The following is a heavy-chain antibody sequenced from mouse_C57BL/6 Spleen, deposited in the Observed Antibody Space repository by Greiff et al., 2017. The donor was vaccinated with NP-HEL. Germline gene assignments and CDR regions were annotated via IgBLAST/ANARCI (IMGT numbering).Heavy chain of an antibody. D-gene: IGHD1-1*01. J-gene: IGHJ2*01. Sequence: QVQLQQSGPELVKPGASVKISCKASGYAFSSSWMNWVKQRPGKGLEWIGRIYPGAGDTNYNGKFKGKATLTADKSSSTAYMQLSSLTSEDSAVYFCASPLIYYYGSSYGFDYWGEGTTLTVSS. CDR2: IYPGAGDT. V-gene: IGHV1-82*01. CDR1: GYAFSSSW. CDR3: ASPLIYYYGSSYGFDY.